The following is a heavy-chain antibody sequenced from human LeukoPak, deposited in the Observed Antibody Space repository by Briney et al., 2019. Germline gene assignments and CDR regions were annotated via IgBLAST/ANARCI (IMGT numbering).Heavy chain of an antibody. CDR3: ATGGAQYYDY. D-gene: IGHD3-16*01. V-gene: IGHV3-74*01. CDR2: ITSDGSDT. J-gene: IGHJ4*02. Sequence: GGSLRLSCAASGLTFIRYWMHWVRQAPGKGLVWVSRITSDGSDTIYADSVKGRFTISRDNAKNTVVLQMNSLSAEGTAVYYCATGGAQYYDYWGQGTVVTVSS. CDR1: GLTFIRYW.